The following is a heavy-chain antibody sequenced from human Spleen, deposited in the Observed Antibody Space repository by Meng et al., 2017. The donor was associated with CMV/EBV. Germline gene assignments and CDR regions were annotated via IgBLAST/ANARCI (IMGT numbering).Heavy chain of an antibody. D-gene: IGHD3-22*01. V-gene: IGHV1-3*02. J-gene: IGHJ5*02. CDR3: ARLVGSSGYYFRDWFDP. CDR2: SNAGNGNT. Sequence: ASVKVSCKASGYTFTSYAMHWVRQAPGQRLESMGWSNAGNGNTKYSQEFQGRVTITRDTSTSTAYMELSSLRSEDTAVYYCARLVGSSGYYFRDWFDPWGQGTLVTVSS. CDR1: GYTFTSYA.